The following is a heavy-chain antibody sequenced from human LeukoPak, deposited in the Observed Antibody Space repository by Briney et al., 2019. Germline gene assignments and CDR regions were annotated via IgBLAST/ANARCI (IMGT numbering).Heavy chain of an antibody. Sequence: ASVKVSCKASGYTFTGYYMHWVRQAPGQGLEWMGWINPNSGGTNYAQKFQGRVTVTRDTSISTAYMELSRLRSDDTAVYYCARDYTMVRGVIDYWGQGTLVTVSS. CDR2: INPNSGGT. V-gene: IGHV1-2*02. CDR3: ARDYTMVRGVIDY. CDR1: GYTFTGYY. J-gene: IGHJ4*02. D-gene: IGHD3-10*01.